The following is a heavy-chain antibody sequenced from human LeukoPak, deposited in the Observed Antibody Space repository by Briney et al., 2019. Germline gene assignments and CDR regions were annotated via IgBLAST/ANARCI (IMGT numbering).Heavy chain of an antibody. CDR2: ITSSCSHI. CDR1: GFTFSHYT. J-gene: IGHJ6*03. CDR3: ARVMMGATVTTFHYYCMDV. Sequence: GGSLRLSCAACGFTFSHYTIGWVRQAPGKGLERVASITSSCSHIYYADSVKGRFTISRDNAKNEVYLQMNSLRGEDTAIYYCARVMMGATVTTFHYYCMDVWGVGTAVTVSS. V-gene: IGHV3-21*01. D-gene: IGHD4-11*01.